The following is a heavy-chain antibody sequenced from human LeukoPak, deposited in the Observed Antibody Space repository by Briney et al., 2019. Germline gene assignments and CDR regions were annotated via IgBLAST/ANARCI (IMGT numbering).Heavy chain of an antibody. CDR2: IYISGST. CDR1: GASISSYY. CDR3: ARDLVDSSGSYWFDP. J-gene: IGHJ5*02. D-gene: IGHD6-19*01. V-gene: IGHV4-4*07. Sequence: PSETLSLTCTVSGASISSYYWSWIRQPAGKGLEWIGRIYISGSTKYNPPLKSRVTMSVDTSKNHFSLKLRSVTAADTAIYYCARDLVDSSGSYWFDPWGQGTLVTVSS.